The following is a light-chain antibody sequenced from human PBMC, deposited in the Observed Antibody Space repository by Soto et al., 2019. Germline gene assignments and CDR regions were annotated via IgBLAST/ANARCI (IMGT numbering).Light chain of an antibody. CDR2: VNI. CDR1: SSNIGAGYD. CDR3: QPYDSTLGVF. J-gene: IGLJ2*01. V-gene: IGLV1-40*01. Sequence: QSVLTQPPSVSGAPGQTITISCTGDSSNIGAGYDVHWYQQLPGTAPKLLIYVNINRPSGVPDRFSASRSDSSASLAITGLQAEYEADYSCQPYDSTLGVFFGGGTQLPVL.